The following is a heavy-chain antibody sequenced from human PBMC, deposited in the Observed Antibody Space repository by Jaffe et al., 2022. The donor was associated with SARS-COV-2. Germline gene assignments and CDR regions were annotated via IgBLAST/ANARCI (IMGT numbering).Heavy chain of an antibody. V-gene: IGHV3-72*01. Sequence: EVQLVESGGGLVQAGGSLRLSCAASGFTFSDHHMDWVRQAPGKGLEWVGRTRNKVNSYTTEYAASVKGRFIISRDDSKNSLYLQMNSLKIEDTAVYYCTREKYSYDSSGLDYWGQGNLVTVSS. J-gene: IGHJ4*02. CDR1: GFTFSDHH. D-gene: IGHD3-22*01. CDR3: TREKYSYDSSGLDY. CDR2: TRNKVNSYTT.